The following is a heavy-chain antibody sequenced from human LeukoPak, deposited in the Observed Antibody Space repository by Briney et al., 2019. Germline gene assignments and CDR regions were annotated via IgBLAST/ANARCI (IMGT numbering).Heavy chain of an antibody. J-gene: IGHJ4*02. CDR2: ISWNSGSI. Sequence: GGSLRLSCAASGFTFTDYTMHWVRQAPGKGLEWVSGISWNSGSIGYADSVEGRFTISRDNAKTSLYLQMNSLRAEDTALYYCTRDTTFQLLLNYFDSWGQGTLVTVSS. D-gene: IGHD2-2*01. CDR3: TRDTTFQLLLNYFDS. CDR1: GFTFTDYT. V-gene: IGHV3-9*01.